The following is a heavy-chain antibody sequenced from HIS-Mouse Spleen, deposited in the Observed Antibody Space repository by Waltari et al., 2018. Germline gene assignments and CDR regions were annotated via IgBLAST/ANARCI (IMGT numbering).Heavy chain of an antibody. CDR2: INHSGST. V-gene: IGHV4-34*01. CDR3: AAGYSSSWFAFDI. Sequence: QVQLQQWGAGLLKPSENLSLTCAVYGWSFSGYYCSWIHQPPGKGLEWIGEINHSGSTNYNPSLKSRVTISVDTSKNQFSLKLSSVTAADTAVYYCAAGYSSSWFAFDIWGQGKMVTVSS. D-gene: IGHD6-13*01. CDR1: GWSFSGYY. J-gene: IGHJ3*02.